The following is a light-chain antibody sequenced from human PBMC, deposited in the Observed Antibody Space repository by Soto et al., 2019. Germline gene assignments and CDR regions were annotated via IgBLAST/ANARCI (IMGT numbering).Light chain of an antibody. CDR1: QNIRNY. J-gene: IGKJ4*01. Sequence: DIQMTQSPSSLSASVGDRVTITCRASQNIRNYLNWYQQRPGRAPKLLIYLASTLQGGVPSRFSGSGSGTDFSLTISSLQPEDVATYYCQYLNSFPLTFGGGTKVEIK. CDR3: QYLNSFPLT. V-gene: IGKV1-39*01. CDR2: LAS.